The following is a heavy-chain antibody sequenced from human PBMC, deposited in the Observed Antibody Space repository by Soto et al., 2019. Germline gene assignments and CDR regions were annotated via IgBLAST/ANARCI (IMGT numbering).Heavy chain of an antibody. V-gene: IGHV5-51*01. D-gene: IGHD2-2*01. CDR2: IYPGDSDT. J-gene: IGHJ6*03. Sequence: GESLKISCKGSGYSFTSYWIGWVRQMPGKGLEWMGIIYPGDSDTRYSPSFQGQVTISADKSISTAYLQWSSLKASDTAMYYCARGAPAAMLYYYYYMDVWGKGTTVTVSS. CDR3: ARGAPAAMLYYYYYMDV. CDR1: GYSFTSYW.